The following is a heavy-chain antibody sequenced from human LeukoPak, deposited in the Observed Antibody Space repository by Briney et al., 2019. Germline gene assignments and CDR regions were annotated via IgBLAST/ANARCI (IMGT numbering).Heavy chain of an antibody. CDR2: ISTSSSYI. V-gene: IGHV3-21*01. J-gene: IGHJ4*02. CDR1: GFTFSDYS. D-gene: IGHD6-19*01. Sequence: GGSLRLSCAASGFTFSDYSMNWVRQAPGKGLEWVSFISTSSSYIYYADSGRGRFTISRDDAKKSLYLQMGSLRAEDMAVYYCARGPSGWLTGADFDYWGQGTLVTVSS. CDR3: ARGPSGWLTGADFDY.